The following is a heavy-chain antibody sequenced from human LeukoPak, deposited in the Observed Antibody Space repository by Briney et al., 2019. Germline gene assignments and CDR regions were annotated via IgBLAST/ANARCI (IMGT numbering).Heavy chain of an antibody. CDR3: ARASRELLWFGEFADY. CDR1: GFTFSSYS. V-gene: IGHV3-21*01. J-gene: IGHJ4*02. CDR2: ISSSSSYI. D-gene: IGHD3-10*01. Sequence: PGGSLRLSCAASGFTFSSYSMNWVRQAPGKGLEWVSSISSSSSYIYYADSVKGRFTISRDNAKNSLYLQMNSLRAEDTVVYYCARASRELLWFGEFADYWGQGTLVTVSS.